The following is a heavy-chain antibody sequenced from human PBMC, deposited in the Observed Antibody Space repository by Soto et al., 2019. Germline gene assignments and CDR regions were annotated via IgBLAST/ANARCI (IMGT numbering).Heavy chain of an antibody. J-gene: IGHJ6*02. D-gene: IGHD6-6*01. CDR3: ARESSSPNYYYYGMDV. V-gene: IGHV1-69*13. CDR1: GGTFSSYA. Sequence: SVKVSCKASGGTFSSYAVSWVRQAPGQGLEWMGVIIPLLNTPKYVQKFQGRVTITADASATTAYMELSSLRSEDTAVYYCARESSSPNYYYYGMDVWGQGTMVTVSS. CDR2: IIPLLNTP.